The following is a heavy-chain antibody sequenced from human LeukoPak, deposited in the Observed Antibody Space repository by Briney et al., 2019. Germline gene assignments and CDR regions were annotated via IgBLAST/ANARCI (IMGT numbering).Heavy chain of an antibody. Sequence: PGRSLRLSCAASGFTFDDYAMHWVRQAPGKGLEWVSGISWNSGSIGYADSVKGRFTISRDNAKNSLYLQMNSLRAEDTALYYCAKGSIFGVVISSFDYWGQGTLVTVSS. CDR2: ISWNSGSI. J-gene: IGHJ4*02. CDR3: AKGSIFGVVISSFDY. CDR1: GFTFDDYA. D-gene: IGHD3-3*01. V-gene: IGHV3-9*01.